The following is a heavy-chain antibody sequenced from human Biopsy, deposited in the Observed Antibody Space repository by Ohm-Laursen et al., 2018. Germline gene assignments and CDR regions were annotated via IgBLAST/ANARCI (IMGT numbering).Heavy chain of an antibody. Sequence: SQTLSLTCSVSGASVKTSGYFWAWIRQRPGKGLEWIGYISYNERTHYNPSLTSRLAISFDTSNNRTSLQLRSVSVADTAVYYCVREPKTGTAEAWYFDLWGRGSPVTAPS. J-gene: IGHJ2*01. CDR3: VREPKTGTAEAWYFDL. CDR2: ISYNERT. V-gene: IGHV4-31*03. CDR1: GASVKTSGYF. D-gene: IGHD3-9*01.